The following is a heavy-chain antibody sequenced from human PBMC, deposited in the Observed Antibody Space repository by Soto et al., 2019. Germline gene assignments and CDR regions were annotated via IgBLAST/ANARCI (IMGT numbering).Heavy chain of an antibody. V-gene: IGHV1-46*01. CDR1: GYTFTSYY. CDR2: INPSGGST. J-gene: IGHJ5*02. Sequence: GASVKVSCKASGYTFTSYYMHWVRQAPGQGLEWMGIINPSGGSTSYAQKFQGRVTMTRDTSTSTVYMGLSSLRSEDTAVYYCARDPRDTIFGVVIRSWFDPWGQGTLVTVSS. D-gene: IGHD3-3*01. CDR3: ARDPRDTIFGVVIRSWFDP.